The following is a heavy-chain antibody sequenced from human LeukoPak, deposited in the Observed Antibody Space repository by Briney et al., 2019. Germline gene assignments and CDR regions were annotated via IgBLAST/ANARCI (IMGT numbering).Heavy chain of an antibody. CDR3: ARDLEAVASWNYYYY. CDR2: IIPIFGTA. Sequence: VKVSCKAXGGXFXSYAISWVRQAPGQGLEWMGGIIPIFGTANYAQKFQGRVTITADESTSTAYMELSSLRSEDTAVYYCARDLEAVASWNYYYYWGQGTLVTVSS. V-gene: IGHV1-69*01. J-gene: IGHJ4*02. CDR1: GGXFXSYA. D-gene: IGHD1-1*01.